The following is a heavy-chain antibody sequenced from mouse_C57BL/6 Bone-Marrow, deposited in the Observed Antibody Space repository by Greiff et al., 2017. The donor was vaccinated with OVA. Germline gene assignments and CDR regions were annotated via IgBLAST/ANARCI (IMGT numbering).Heavy chain of an antibody. Sequence: QVQLQQSGAELMKPGASVKLSCKATGYTFTGYWIAWVQQRPGHGLEWIGAILPGSGSTNYNEKLKGKATFTADTSSNTAYMQLSSLTTEDSAIYYCAQVYYYGSSYDYFDYWGQGTTLTVSS. CDR2: ILPGSGST. V-gene: IGHV1-9*01. CDR1: GYTFTGYW. J-gene: IGHJ2*01. CDR3: AQVYYYGSSYDYFDY. D-gene: IGHD1-1*01.